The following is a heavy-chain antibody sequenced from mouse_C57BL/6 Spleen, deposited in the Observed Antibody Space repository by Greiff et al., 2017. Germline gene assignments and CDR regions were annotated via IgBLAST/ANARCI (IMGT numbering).Heavy chain of an antibody. D-gene: IGHD2-2*01. V-gene: IGHV1-55*01. CDR1: GYTFTSYW. Sequence: QVQLQQPGAELVKPGASVKMSCKASGYTFTSYWITWVKQRPGQGLEWIGDIYPVVGGTTYNEKFKGKATLTVDTSSSTAYMQLSSLTSEDSAVYYCASLYGYEDYYAMDYWGQGTSVTVSS. CDR3: ASLYGYEDYYAMDY. CDR2: IYPVVGGT. J-gene: IGHJ4*01.